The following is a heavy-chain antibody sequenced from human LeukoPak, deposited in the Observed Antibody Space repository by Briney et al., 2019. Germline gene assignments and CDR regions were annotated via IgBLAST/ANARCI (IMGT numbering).Heavy chain of an antibody. CDR1: GGSISSYY. CDR2: IYTSGST. J-gene: IGHJ6*03. CDR3: ARIKKEKTRFYYYYMDV. Sequence: PSETLSLTCTVSGGSISSYYWSWIRQPAGKGLEWIGRIYTSGSTNYNPSLKSRVTISVDTSKNQFSLKLSSVTAADTAVYYCARIKKEKTRFYYYYMDVWGKGTTVTVSS. D-gene: IGHD3-16*01. V-gene: IGHV4-4*07.